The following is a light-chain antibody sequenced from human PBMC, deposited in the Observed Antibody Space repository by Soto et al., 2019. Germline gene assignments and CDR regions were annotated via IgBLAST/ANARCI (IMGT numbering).Light chain of an antibody. CDR1: QSISNW. CDR2: HAS. V-gene: IGKV1-5*01. CDR3: RQYNSYS. Sequence: DIQMTQSPSTLPASVGDRVTITCRASQSISNWLACYQQKPGTAPKVLIYHASNLQSGVPSRFSGSGSGTEFTFSISSLQPDDFATYYCRQYNSYSFGQGTKVEIK. J-gene: IGKJ1*01.